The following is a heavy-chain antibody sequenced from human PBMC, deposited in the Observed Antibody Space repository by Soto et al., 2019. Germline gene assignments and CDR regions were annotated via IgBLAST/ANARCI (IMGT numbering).Heavy chain of an antibody. J-gene: IGHJ3*02. V-gene: IGHV3-64*01. CDR1: GFTFSYYA. CDR2: ISGNGGST. Sequence: EVQLVESGGGLVQPGGSLRLSCAASGFTFSYYAMHWVRQAPGKGLEYVSAISGNGGSTYYTNSVEGRFTISRDTSKSTLYLQMGSLRDEDMAVYYCARSAYNSGWFGGGAFDIWGQGTMVTVS. D-gene: IGHD6-19*01. CDR3: ARSAYNSGWFGGGAFDI.